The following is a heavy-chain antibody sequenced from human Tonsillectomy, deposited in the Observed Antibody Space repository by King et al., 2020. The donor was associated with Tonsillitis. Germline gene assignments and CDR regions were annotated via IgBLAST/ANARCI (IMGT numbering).Heavy chain of an antibody. V-gene: IGHV3-11*01. J-gene: IGHJ3*01. D-gene: IGHD3-22*01. CDR1: GFIFTEFY. CDR3: ARADSTGSFYHDVLDF. Sequence: VQLVESGGGLVKPGGSLRLSCAASGFIFTEFYIIWIRQAPGKGLEWISFISSTGTTIQYAESVKGRFTTSRDTAKRTVYWRMNSLRAEDTAVYYCARADSTGSFYHDVLDFWGHGTLVTVSS. CDR2: ISSTGTTI.